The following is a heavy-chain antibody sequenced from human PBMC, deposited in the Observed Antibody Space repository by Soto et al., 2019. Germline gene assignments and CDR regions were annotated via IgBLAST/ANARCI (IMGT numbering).Heavy chain of an antibody. V-gene: IGHV3-9*01. Sequence: QPGGSLRLSCAASGFTFDDYAMHWVRQAPGKGLEWVSGISWNSGSIGYADSVKGRFTISGDNAKNSLYLQMNSLRAEDTALYYCVIDMTSSGCPGYFKHWGQGTLVTVPS. D-gene: IGHD6-19*01. CDR3: VIDMTSSGCPGYFKH. CDR1: GFTFDDYA. J-gene: IGHJ1*01. CDR2: ISWNSGSI.